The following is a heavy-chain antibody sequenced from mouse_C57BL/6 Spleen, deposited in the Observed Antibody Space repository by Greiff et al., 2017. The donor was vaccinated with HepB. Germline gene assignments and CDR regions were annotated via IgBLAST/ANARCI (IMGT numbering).Heavy chain of an antibody. CDR3: ARTDDYAMDY. Sequence: QVQLQQSGPELVKPGASVKISCKASGYAFSSSWMNWVKQRPGKGLEWIGRIYPGDGDTNYNGKFKGKATLTADKSSSTAYMQLSSLTSEDSAVYFCARTDDYAMDYWGQGTSVTVSS. J-gene: IGHJ4*01. V-gene: IGHV1-82*01. CDR2: IYPGDGDT. CDR1: GYAFSSSW.